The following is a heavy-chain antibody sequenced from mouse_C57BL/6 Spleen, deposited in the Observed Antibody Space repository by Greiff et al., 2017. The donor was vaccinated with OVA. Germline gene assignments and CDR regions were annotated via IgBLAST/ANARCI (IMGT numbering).Heavy chain of an antibody. CDR2: INYDGSST. J-gene: IGHJ3*01. D-gene: IGHD2-3*01. CDR1: GFTFSDYY. CDR3: ASYDGYYEGFAY. V-gene: IGHV5-16*01. Sequence: EVQLVESEGGLVQPGSSMKLSCTASGFTFSDYYMAWVRQVPEKGLEWVANINYDGSSTYYLDSLKSRFIISRDNAKNILYLQMSSLKSEDTATYYCASYDGYYEGFAYWGQGTLVTVSA.